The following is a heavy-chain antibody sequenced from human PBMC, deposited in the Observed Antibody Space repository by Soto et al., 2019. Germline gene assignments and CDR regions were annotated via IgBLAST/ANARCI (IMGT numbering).Heavy chain of an antibody. CDR1: GFTFSSYG. Sequence: GGSLRLSCAASGFTFSSYGMHWVRQAPGKGLEWVAVIWYDGSNKYYADSVKGRFTISRDNSKNTLYLQMNSLRAEDTAVYYCARDESGRGYDILTGYYRNYYYYGMDVWGQGTTVTVSS. CDR3: ARDESGRGYDILTGYYRNYYYYGMDV. D-gene: IGHD3-9*01. V-gene: IGHV3-33*01. J-gene: IGHJ6*02. CDR2: IWYDGSNK.